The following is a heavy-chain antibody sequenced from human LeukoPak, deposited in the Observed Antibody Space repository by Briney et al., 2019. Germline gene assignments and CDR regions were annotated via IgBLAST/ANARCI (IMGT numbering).Heavy chain of an antibody. CDR3: ARLDWNYDVY. CDR1: GGSISSSSYH. CDR2: IYYSGST. V-gene: IGHV4-39*01. Sequence: PSETLSLTCTVSGGSISSSSYHWGWIRQPPGKGLEWIGSIYYSGSTYYNPSLKSRVTISVDTSKNQFSLKLSYVTAADTAVYYCARLDWNYDVYWGRGTLVTVSS. D-gene: IGHD1-7*01. J-gene: IGHJ4*02.